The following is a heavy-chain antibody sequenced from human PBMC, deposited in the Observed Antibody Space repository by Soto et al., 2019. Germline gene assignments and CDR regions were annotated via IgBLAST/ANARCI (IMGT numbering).Heavy chain of an antibody. CDR1: GGSISSNY. D-gene: IGHD6-13*01. J-gene: IGHJ3*02. V-gene: IGHV4-59*08. CDR3: ARPYSSNWAGGFDI. Sequence: SDTLSLTCTVSGGSISSNYWRWIRQPPGRGLEWIGYIYYSGSTNYNPSLKSRVTISVDTSKNRFSLRLSSVTAADTAVYYCARPYSSNWAGGFDIWGQGTMVT. CDR2: IYYSGST.